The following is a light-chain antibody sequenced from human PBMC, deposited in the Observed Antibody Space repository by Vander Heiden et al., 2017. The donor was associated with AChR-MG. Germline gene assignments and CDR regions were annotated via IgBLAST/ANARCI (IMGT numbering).Light chain of an antibody. CDR2: DVT. CDR3: TSYTSGKSTSVV. V-gene: IGLV2-14*03. J-gene: IGLJ2*01. CDR1: TSNVADHRF. Sequence: QSAPTQSAPVPGSPGQPNTFSCIEATSNVADHRFVSLVQQYPGKAPTLIIYDVTKRPSGVSDRFSGSKSGNTASLTISGIQAADEANYYCTSYTSGKSTSVVFGRGTKLTVL.